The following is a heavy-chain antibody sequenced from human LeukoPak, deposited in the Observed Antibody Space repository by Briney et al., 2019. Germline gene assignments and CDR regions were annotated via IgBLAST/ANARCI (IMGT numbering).Heavy chain of an antibody. D-gene: IGHD1-14*01. J-gene: IGHJ4*02. CDR2: IYHNGNI. CDR1: GDSISGSSYY. Sequence: SETLSLTCTVSGDSISGSSYYWGWNRQPPGEGLEWSGSIYHNGNIYYNPSLKSRVSISVDTSKNQFSLKLSSVTAADTAVYYCARHDRRTGSHFDYWGQGTLVTVSS. V-gene: IGHV4-39*01. CDR3: ARHDRRTGSHFDY.